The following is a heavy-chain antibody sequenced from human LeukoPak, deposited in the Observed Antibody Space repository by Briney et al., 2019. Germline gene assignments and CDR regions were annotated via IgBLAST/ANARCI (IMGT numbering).Heavy chain of an antibody. D-gene: IGHD4-17*01. CDR1: GYTFTSYY. CDR2: INPSGGST. J-gene: IGHJ5*02. Sequence: ASVKVSCKASGYTFTSYYMHWVRQAPGQGLEWMGIINPSGGSTSYAQKFQGRVTMTRDTSTSTVYMELSSLRSDDTAVYYCARGVQATVFPKSWFDPWGQGTLVTVSS. CDR3: ARGVQATVFPKSWFDP. V-gene: IGHV1-46*01.